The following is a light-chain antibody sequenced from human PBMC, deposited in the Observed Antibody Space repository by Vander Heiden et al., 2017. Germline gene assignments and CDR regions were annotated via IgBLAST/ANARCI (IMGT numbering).Light chain of an antibody. J-gene: IGKJ1*01. CDR3: LQTFTVWT. Sequence: DIQLTQSPSSLSASVGARVTITCRPSQSISTYLSWYQQKPGKAPKLLIYDADNLESGVPSRFSGSYSETDFTLTISDLQPEDFATYYCLQTFTVWTFGPGTRVEVK. CDR2: DAD. V-gene: IGKV1-39*01. CDR1: QSISTY.